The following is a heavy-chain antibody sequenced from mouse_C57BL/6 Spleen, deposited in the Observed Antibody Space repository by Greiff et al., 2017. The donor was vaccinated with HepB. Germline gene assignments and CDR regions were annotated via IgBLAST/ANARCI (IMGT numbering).Heavy chain of an antibody. CDR3: ARRRRLYYYAMDY. V-gene: IGHV1-50*01. J-gene: IGHJ4*01. CDR2: IDPSDSYT. CDR1: GYTFTSYW. Sequence: VQLQQPGAELVKPGASVKLSCKASGYTFTSYWMQWVKQRPGQGLEWIGEIDPSDSYTNYNQKFKGKATLTVDTSSSTAYMQLSSLTSEDSAVYYCARRRRLYYYAMDYWGQGTSVTVSS.